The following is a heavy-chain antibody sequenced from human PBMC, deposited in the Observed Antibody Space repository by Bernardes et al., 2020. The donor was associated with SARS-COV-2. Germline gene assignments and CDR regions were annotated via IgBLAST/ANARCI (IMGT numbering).Heavy chain of an antibody. CDR2: ISSSSRSTI. D-gene: IGHD2-2*03. CDR1: GFTFSAYS. CDR3: ARDWNGYCSSTSCQFDP. J-gene: IGHJ5*02. Sequence: GGSLRLSCAASGFTFSAYSMNWVRQAPGKGLEWVSYISSSSRSTIYYADSVKGRFTISRDNAKNSLYLQMNSLRAEDTAVYYCARDWNGYCSSTSCQFDPWGQGTLVTVSS. V-gene: IGHV3-48*01.